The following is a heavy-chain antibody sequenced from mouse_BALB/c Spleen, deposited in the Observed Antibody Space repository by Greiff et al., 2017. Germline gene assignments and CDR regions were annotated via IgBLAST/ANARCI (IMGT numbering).Heavy chain of an antibody. V-gene: IGHV2-9*02. Sequence: VQVVESGPGLVAPSQSLSITCTVSGFSLTSYGVHWVRQPPGKGLEWLGVIWAGGSTNYNSALMSRLSISKDNSKSQVFLKMNSLQTDDTAMYYCARDRGGNYFPRYFDVWGAGTTVTVSS. CDR3: ARDRGGNYFPRYFDV. CDR2: IWAGGST. D-gene: IGHD2-1*01. CDR1: GFSLTSYG. J-gene: IGHJ1*01.